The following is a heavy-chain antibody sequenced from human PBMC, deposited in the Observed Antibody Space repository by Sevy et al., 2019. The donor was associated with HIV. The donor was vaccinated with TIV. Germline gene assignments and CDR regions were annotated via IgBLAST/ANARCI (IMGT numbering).Heavy chain of an antibody. CDR2: ISSSSSYI. CDR1: GFTFSSYS. J-gene: IGHJ4*02. CDR3: ARVPYFRDGYNWVPISFDY. Sequence: GGSLRLSCAASGFTFSSYSMNWVRQAPGKGLEWVSSISSSSSYIYYADSVKGRFTISRDNAKNSLYLQMNSLRAEDTAVYYCARVPYFRDGYNWVPISFDYWGQGTLVTVSS. V-gene: IGHV3-21*01. D-gene: IGHD5-12*01.